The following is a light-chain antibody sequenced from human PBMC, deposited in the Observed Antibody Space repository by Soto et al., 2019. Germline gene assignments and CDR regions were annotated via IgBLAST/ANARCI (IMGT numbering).Light chain of an antibody. V-gene: IGKV3-11*01. CDR1: QSVSSY. J-gene: IGKJ1*01. CDR2: DAS. Sequence: IVMTQSPATLSVSPGERATLFCRASQSVSSYLAWYQQKPGQAPRLLIYDASNRATGIPARFSGSGSGTDFSLTISSLEPEDFAVYYCQQRSDWPRTFGQGTKVDIK. CDR3: QQRSDWPRT.